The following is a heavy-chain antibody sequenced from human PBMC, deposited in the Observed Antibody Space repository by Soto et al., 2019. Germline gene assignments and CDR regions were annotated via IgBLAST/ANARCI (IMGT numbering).Heavy chain of an antibody. D-gene: IGHD1-26*01. J-gene: IGHJ6*02. V-gene: IGHV1-46*02. CDR2: ISSYDGST. CDR1: GFTFNNYF. CDR3: ARGDGRGSTGFYYYYGMDV. Sequence: QVQLVQSGAEVKKPGASVKVSCKASGFTFNNYFFHWVRQAPRQGLEWMGIISSYDGSTNYEQSLQGRVTMTSDTSTSTVYMELSSLRSEDTAVYYCARGDGRGSTGFYYYYGMDVWGHGTTVTVSS.